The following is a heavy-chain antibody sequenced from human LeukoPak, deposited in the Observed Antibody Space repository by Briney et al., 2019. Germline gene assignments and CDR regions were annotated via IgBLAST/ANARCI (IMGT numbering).Heavy chain of an antibody. CDR2: IWYDGSNK. CDR3: AKDSRIAVAGGAADFDY. J-gene: IGHJ4*02. V-gene: IGHV3-33*06. D-gene: IGHD6-19*01. Sequence: PGGSLRLSCAASGFTFSSYGMHWVRQAPGKGLEGVAVIWYDGSNKYYADSVKGRFTISRDNSKNTLYLQMNSLRAEDTAVYYCAKDSRIAVAGGAADFDYWGQGTLVTVSS. CDR1: GFTFSSYG.